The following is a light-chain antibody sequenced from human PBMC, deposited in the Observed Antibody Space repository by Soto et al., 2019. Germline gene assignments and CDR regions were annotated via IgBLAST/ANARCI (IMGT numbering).Light chain of an antibody. J-gene: IGKJ1*01. V-gene: IGKV1-5*03. CDR1: QTISSW. CDR2: KAS. CDR3: QHYNSYSEA. Sequence: DIQMTQSPSTLSGSVGDRVTITCRASQTISSWLAWYQQKPGKAPKLLIYKASTLKSGVPSRFSGSGSGTEFTLTISSRRPDYFATYYCQHYNSYSEAFGQGTKVELK.